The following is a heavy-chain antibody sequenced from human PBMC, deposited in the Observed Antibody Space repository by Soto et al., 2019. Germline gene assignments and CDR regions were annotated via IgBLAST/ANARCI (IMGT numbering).Heavy chain of an antibody. CDR3: ARSPYSVSYLAYFDY. CDR2: ISYDGSNK. J-gene: IGHJ4*02. CDR1: GFTFSSYG. Sequence: QVQLVESGGGVVQPGRSLRLSCAASGFTFSSYGMHWVRQAPGKGLEWVAVISYDGSNKYYADSAKGRFTISRDNSKNTLYLQMNSLRAEDTAVYYCARSPYSVSYLAYFDYWGQGTLVTVSS. D-gene: IGHD1-26*01. V-gene: IGHV3-30*03.